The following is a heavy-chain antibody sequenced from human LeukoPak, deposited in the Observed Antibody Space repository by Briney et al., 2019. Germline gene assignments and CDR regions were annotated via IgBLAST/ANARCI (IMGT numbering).Heavy chain of an antibody. V-gene: IGHV4-31*03. CDR3: ARGGGLGLDY. D-gene: IGHD1-26*01. J-gene: IGHJ4*02. Sequence: SETLSFTCTVSGGSISSGGYYWSWIRQHPGKGLEWIGYIYYSGSTYYNPSLKSRVTISVDTSKNQFSLKLSSVTAADTAVYYCARGGGLGLDYWGQGTLVTVSS. CDR2: IYYSGST. CDR1: GGSISSGGYY.